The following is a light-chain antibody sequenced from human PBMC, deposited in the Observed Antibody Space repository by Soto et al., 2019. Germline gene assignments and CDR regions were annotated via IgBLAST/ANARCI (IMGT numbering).Light chain of an antibody. CDR2: DAS. Sequence: DIQMTQSPSSLSASVGDRVTITCQASQDISHYLNWYQQKPGKDPKLLIYDASNLETGVPSRFSGSGSGTDFTFTISSLQPEDIETYYCQQYDNLPPLTVGGGNKEEIK. V-gene: IGKV1-33*01. CDR3: QQYDNLPPLT. CDR1: QDISHY. J-gene: IGKJ4*01.